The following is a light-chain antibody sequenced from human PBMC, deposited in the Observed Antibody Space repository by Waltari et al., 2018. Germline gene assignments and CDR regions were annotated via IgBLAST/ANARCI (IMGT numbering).Light chain of an antibody. CDR2: AVT. J-gene: IGLJ2*01. Sequence: QSALTQPASVSGSPGQSTTISCTGTIRDVGAYNYVSWYQQHPGQPPQLIIYAVTKRPSGVSNRFSGSKSGTTASLTISGLQAEDEADFYCSSYTTSGTLIFGGGTKLTVL. CDR1: IRDVGAYNY. V-gene: IGLV2-14*03. CDR3: SSYTTSGTLI.